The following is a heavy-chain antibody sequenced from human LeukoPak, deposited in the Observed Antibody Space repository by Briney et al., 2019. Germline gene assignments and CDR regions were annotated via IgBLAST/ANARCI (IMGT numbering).Heavy chain of an antibody. D-gene: IGHD3-9*01. CDR3: VRDFEWGFDH. Sequence: PGGSLRLSCGASGFTFSDSGMSWVRQAPGKGLEWVSAISGSGGSTFYADSVKGRFTISRDNSRSTQYLQMNSLRAEDTALYYCVRDFEWGFDHWGQGTLVTVSS. J-gene: IGHJ4*02. V-gene: IGHV3-23*01. CDR1: GFTFSDSG. CDR2: ISGSGGST.